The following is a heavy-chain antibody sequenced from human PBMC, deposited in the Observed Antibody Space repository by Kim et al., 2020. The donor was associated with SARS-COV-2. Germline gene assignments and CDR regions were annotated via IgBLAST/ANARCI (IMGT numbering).Heavy chain of an antibody. Sequence: GGSLRLSCAAFRFTFSSFGMHWVRQAPGKGLEWVSFISYDGSDKYYVDSVKGRFTISRDNSKNTLYLQMNSLRAEDTAMYYCASGRNPYTIFGVADYWGQETLVTVSS. CDR2: ISYDGSDK. J-gene: IGHJ4*02. D-gene: IGHD3-3*01. V-gene: IGHV3-30*04. CDR3: ASGRNPYTIFGVADY. CDR1: RFTFSSFG.